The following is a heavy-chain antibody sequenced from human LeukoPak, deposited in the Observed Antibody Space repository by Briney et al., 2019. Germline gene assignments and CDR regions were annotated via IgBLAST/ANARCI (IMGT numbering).Heavy chain of an antibody. CDR3: GLSPQLDY. CDR2: ISSSSRYI. J-gene: IGHJ4*02. Sequence: GGSLRLSCAASGFTFSSYSMNWVRQAPGKGLEWVSSISSSSRYIYYADSVKGRFTISRDNAKNSLYLQMNSLRAEDTAVYYCGLSPQLDYWGQGTLVTVSS. D-gene: IGHD3-16*02. CDR1: GFTFSSYS. V-gene: IGHV3-21*01.